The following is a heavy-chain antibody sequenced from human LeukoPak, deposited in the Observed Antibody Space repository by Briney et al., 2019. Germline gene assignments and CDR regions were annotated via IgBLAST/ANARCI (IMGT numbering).Heavy chain of an antibody. D-gene: IGHD2-21*02. Sequence: GGSLRLSCAASGFTFSSYSMNWVRQAPGKGLEWVSSISSSSSYIYYADSVKGRFTISRDNAKNSLYLQMNSLRAEDTAVYYCARGAWDCGGDYYGAGYFDYWGQGTLVTVSS. J-gene: IGHJ4*02. CDR3: ARGAWDCGGDYYGAGYFDY. CDR2: ISSSSSYI. CDR1: GFTFSSYS. V-gene: IGHV3-21*01.